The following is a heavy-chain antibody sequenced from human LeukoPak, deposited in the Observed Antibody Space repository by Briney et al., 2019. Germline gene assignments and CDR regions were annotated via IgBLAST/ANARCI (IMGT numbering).Heavy chain of an antibody. V-gene: IGHV3-7*01. CDR1: GFIFSNFW. CDR3: ARVLYFRENSYAGPFDQ. CDR2: IREDGSEA. D-gene: IGHD5-18*01. J-gene: IGHJ4*02. Sequence: GGSLRLSCEASGFIFSNFWMSWVRQAPGKGLEWVANIREDGSEAYYVDFVKGRFTISRDNDKNSLHLQMNSLRVEDTAVYYCARVLYFRENSYAGPFDQWGQGTLVAVSS.